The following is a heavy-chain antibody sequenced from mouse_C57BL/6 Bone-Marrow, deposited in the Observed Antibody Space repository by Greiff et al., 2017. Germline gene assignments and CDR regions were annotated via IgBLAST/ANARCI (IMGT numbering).Heavy chain of an antibody. J-gene: IGHJ1*03. CDR3: ARERVTAVWYFDV. V-gene: IGHV1-64*01. D-gene: IGHD2-2*01. CDR2: IHPNSGST. CDR1: GYTFTSYW. Sequence: VQLQQPGAELVKPGASVKLSCKASGYTFTSYWMHWVKQRPGQGLEWIGMIHPNSGSTNYNEKFTSKATLTVDKSSSTAYMQLSSLTSEDSAVYYCARERVTAVWYFDVWGTGTTVTVSS.